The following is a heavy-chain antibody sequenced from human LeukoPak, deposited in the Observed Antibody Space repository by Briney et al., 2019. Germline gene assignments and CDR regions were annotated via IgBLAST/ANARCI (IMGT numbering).Heavy chain of an antibody. Sequence: SETLSLTCTVSGGSISSYYWSWIRQPPGKGLEWIGYIYTSGSTNYNPSLKSRVTISVDTSKNQFSLKLSSVTAADTAAYYCARHEGGYDSNFDYWGQGTLVTVSS. V-gene: IGHV4-4*09. D-gene: IGHD5-12*01. CDR2: IYTSGST. CDR3: ARHEGGYDSNFDY. J-gene: IGHJ4*02. CDR1: GGSISSYY.